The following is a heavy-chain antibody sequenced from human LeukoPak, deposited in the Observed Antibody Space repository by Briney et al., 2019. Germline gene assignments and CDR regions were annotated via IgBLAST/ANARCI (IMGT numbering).Heavy chain of an antibody. J-gene: IGHJ6*03. V-gene: IGHV4-61*02. Sequence: KPSQTLSLTCTVSGGSISSGSYYLSWIRQPAGKGLEWIGRIYTSGSTNYNPSLKSRVTISVDTSKNQFSLKLSSVTAADTAVYYCARERLGYCSGGSCYSHYYYYYMDVWGKGTTVTVSS. CDR2: IYTSGST. CDR1: GGSISSGSYY. CDR3: ARERLGYCSGGSCYSHYYYYYMDV. D-gene: IGHD2-15*01.